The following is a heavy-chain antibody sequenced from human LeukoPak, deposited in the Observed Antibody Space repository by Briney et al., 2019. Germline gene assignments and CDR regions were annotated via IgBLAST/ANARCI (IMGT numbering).Heavy chain of an antibody. V-gene: IGHV4-31*03. CDR1: GGSISSGGYY. Sequence: SQTLSLTCTVSGGSISSGGYYWSWIRQHPGKGLEWIGYIYYSGSTYYDPSLKSRVTISVDTSKNQFSLKLSSVTAADTAVYYCARFDGDYGKNAFDIWGQGTMVTVSS. CDR2: IYYSGST. D-gene: IGHD4-17*01. CDR3: ARFDGDYGKNAFDI. J-gene: IGHJ3*02.